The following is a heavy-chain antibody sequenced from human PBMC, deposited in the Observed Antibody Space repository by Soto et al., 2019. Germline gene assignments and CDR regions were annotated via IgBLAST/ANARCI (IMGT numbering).Heavy chain of an antibody. D-gene: IGHD2-2*02. CDR3: AKGTYCSSTSCYMRGDAFDI. V-gene: IGHV4-39*07. Sequence: SESLSLTYTLPGGTSRSSSYYLSRIHQRPVKRLEWIGEINHSGSTTSNPSLKSRVTISVDTSKNQFSLKLSSVTAADTAVYYCAKGTYCSSTSCYMRGDAFDIWGQGTMVTV. CDR1: GGTSRSSSYY. CDR2: INHSGST. J-gene: IGHJ3*02.